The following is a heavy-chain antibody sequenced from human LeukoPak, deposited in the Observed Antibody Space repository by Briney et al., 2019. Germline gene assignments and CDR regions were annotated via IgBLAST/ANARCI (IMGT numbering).Heavy chain of an antibody. CDR2: IWYDGSNK. Sequence: GGSLRLSCAASGFTFSSYGMHWVRQAPGKGLEWVAVIWYDGSNKYYADSVKGRFTISRDNSKNTLYLQMNSLRAEDTAVYYCASAGYSGGWYQGEYFQHWGQGTLVTVSS. V-gene: IGHV3-33*01. CDR3: ASAGYSGGWYQGEYFQH. J-gene: IGHJ1*01. D-gene: IGHD6-19*01. CDR1: GFTFSSYG.